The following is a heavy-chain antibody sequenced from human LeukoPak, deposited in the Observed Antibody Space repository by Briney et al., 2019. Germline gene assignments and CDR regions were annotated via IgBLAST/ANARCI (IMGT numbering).Heavy chain of an antibody. V-gene: IGHV5-51*01. CDR2: IYPGDSDT. D-gene: IGHD3-22*01. Sequence: GESLKISCKGSGYSFTSYRMGWVRQMPGRGLEWMGIIYPGDSDTRYSPSFQGQVTISADKSISTAYLQWSSLKASDTAMYYCARRKGYYGSSDYYAFDYWGQGTLVTVSS. CDR3: ARRKGYYGSSDYYAFDY. J-gene: IGHJ4*02. CDR1: GYSFTSYR.